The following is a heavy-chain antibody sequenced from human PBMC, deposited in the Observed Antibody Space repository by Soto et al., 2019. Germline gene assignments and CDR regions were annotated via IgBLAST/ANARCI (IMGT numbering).Heavy chain of an antibody. CDR3: ARQLSWYRAGPKPYNWFDP. D-gene: IGHD6-13*01. CDR1: GYSFTSYW. CDR2: IDPSDSYT. J-gene: IGHJ5*02. Sequence: PGESLKISCKGSGYSFTSYWISWVRQMPGKGLEWMGRIDPSDSYTNYSPSFQGHVTISADKSISTAYLQWSSLKASDTAMYYCARQLSWYRAGPKPYNWFDPWGQGTLVTVSS. V-gene: IGHV5-10-1*01.